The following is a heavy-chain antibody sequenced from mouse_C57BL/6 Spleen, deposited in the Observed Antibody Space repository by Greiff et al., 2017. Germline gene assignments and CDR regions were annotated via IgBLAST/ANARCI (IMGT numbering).Heavy chain of an antibody. J-gene: IGHJ4*01. V-gene: IGHV1-82*01. CDR3: ARSWDDYAMDY. D-gene: IGHD4-1*01. Sequence: VQLVESGPELVKPGASVKISCKASGYAFSSSWMNWVKQRPGQGLEWIGRIYPGDGDTNYNEKFKGKATLTADKSSSTAYMQLSSLTSEDSAVYFCARSWDDYAMDYWGQGTSVTVSS. CDR1: GYAFSSSW. CDR2: IYPGDGDT.